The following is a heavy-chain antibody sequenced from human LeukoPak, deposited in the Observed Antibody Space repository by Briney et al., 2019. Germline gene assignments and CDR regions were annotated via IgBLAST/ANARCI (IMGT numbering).Heavy chain of an antibody. V-gene: IGHV3-30*18. D-gene: IGHD3-22*01. CDR2: ISYDGSNK. Sequence: GGSLRLSCVASGFTFSSYGMHWVRQAPGKGLEWVAVISYDGSNKYYADSVKGRFTISRDNSKNTMYLQMNSLRAEDTAVYYCVKFQANYYDSSGYGCFDYWGQGTLVTVSS. J-gene: IGHJ4*02. CDR3: VKFQANYYDSSGYGCFDY. CDR1: GFTFSSYG.